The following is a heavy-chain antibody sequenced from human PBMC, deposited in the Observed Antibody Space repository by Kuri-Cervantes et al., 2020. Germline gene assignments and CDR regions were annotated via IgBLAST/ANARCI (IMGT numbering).Heavy chain of an antibody. V-gene: IGHV3-13*01. J-gene: IGHJ4*02. CDR3: TKDMVPVRARGPFDY. Sequence: GGSLRLSCAASGFTFSSYDMHWVRQATGKGLEWVSAIGTAGDTYYPGSVKGRFTISRENAKNSLYLQMNSLRAGDTAVYYCTKDMVPVRARGPFDYWGQGTLVTVPQ. CDR2: IGTAGDT. D-gene: IGHD4/OR15-4a*01. CDR1: GFTFSSYD.